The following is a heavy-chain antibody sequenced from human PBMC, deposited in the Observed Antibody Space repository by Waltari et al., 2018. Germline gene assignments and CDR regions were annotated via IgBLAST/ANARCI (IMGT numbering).Heavy chain of an antibody. Sequence: SGAEVKKPGASVKVSCKASGYTFTGYYMHWVRQAPGQGLEWMGRINPNSGGTNYAQKFQGRVTMTRDTSISTAYMELSRLRSDDTAVYYCARSSLYYYDSSGYYYYFDYWGQGTLVTVSS. CDR2: INPNSGGT. CDR1: GYTFTGYY. D-gene: IGHD3-22*01. CDR3: ARSSLYYYDSSGYYYYFDY. V-gene: IGHV1-2*06. J-gene: IGHJ4*02.